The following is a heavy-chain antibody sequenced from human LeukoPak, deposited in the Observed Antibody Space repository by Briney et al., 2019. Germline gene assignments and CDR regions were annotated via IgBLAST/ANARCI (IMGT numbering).Heavy chain of an antibody. Sequence: GGSLRLSCAASGFTFSSYWMNWARQAPGKGLEWVASINHNGNVNYYVDSVKGRFTISRDNAKNSLYLQMSNLRAEDTAVYFCARVKDYGDNYYAMDVWGQGTTVTVSS. V-gene: IGHV3-7*03. CDR3: ARVKDYGDNYYAMDV. J-gene: IGHJ6*02. CDR2: INHNGNVN. D-gene: IGHD4-17*01. CDR1: GFTFSSYW.